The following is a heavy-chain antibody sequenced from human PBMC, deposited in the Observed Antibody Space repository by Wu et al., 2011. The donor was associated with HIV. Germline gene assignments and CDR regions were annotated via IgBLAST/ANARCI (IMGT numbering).Heavy chain of an antibody. J-gene: IGHJ6*03. CDR2: IIPNSGTT. CDR3: ARSGEAAEYYYYYMNV. D-gene: IGHD6-13*01. CDR1: GDSLTKYA. Sequence: QVLLVQSGAEVKTPGSSVKVSCKASGDSLTKYAFSWVRQAPGQGLEWMGGIIPNSGTTNYARKFQGRVTVSADRSTTTVHMELRSLRSEDTAVYYCARSGEAAEYYYYYMNVWGKGTNGHRLL. V-gene: IGHV1-69*14.